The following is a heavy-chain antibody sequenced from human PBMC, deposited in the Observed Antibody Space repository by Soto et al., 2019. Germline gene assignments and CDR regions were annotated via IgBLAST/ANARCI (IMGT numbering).Heavy chain of an antibody. J-gene: IGHJ4*02. D-gene: IGHD7-27*01. CDR2: ISGSGGST. CDR1: GFTLRSYA. Sequence: GGSLRLSCAASGFTLRSYARRGVRQAPGKGLEWVSAISGSGGSTYYADSVKGRFTISRDNSKNTLYLQMNSLRAEDTAVYYCAKDQMGKTHESQTWANFDYWGQGTLVTVSS. V-gene: IGHV3-23*01. CDR3: AKDQMGKTHESQTWANFDY.